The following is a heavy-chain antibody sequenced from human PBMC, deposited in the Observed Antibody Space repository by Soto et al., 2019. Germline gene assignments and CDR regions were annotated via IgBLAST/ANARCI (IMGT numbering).Heavy chain of an antibody. CDR2: IYYSGST. CDR3: ASGSGLPSGWFDP. D-gene: IGHD3-10*01. V-gene: IGHV4-31*03. CDR1: GGSISSGGYY. Sequence: SETLSLTCTVSGGSISSGGYYWSWIRQHPGKGLEWIGYIYYSGSTYYNPSLKSRVTISVGTSKNQFSLKLSSVTAADTAVYYCASGSGLPSGWFDPWGQGTLVTVSS. J-gene: IGHJ5*02.